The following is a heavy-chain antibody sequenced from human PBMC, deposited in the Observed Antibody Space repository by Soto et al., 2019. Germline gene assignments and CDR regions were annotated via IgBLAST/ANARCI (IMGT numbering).Heavy chain of an antibody. J-gene: IGHJ6*02. CDR1: GFTFDDYA. V-gene: IGHV3-9*01. Sequence: PGGSLRLSCAASGFTFDDYAMHWVRQAPGKGLEWASGVSWNSDTIGYADSVKGRFSISRDNAKNALYLQMNSLRPEDTALYFCVRDHSTGIDMVGGDYDYLGMDVWGQGTTVTVSS. CDR2: VSWNSDTI. D-gene: IGHD3-10*01. CDR3: VRDHSTGIDMVGGDYDYLGMDV.